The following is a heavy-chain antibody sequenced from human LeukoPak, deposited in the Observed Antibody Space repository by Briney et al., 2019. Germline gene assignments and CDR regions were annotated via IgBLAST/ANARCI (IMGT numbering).Heavy chain of an antibody. CDR2: ISSSSSTI. D-gene: IGHD2-15*01. CDR3: ARGHLGYCSGGSCPFDY. Sequence: PGGSLRLSCAASGFTFSSYSMNWVRQAPGKGLEWVSYISSSSSTIYYADSVKGRFTISRDNAKNSLYLQMNSLRDEDTAVYYCARGHLGYCSGGSCPFDYWGQGTLVTVSS. CDR1: GFTFSSYS. J-gene: IGHJ4*02. V-gene: IGHV3-48*02.